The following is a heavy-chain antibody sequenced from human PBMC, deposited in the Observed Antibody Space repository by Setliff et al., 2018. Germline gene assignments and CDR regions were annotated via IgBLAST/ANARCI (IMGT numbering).Heavy chain of an antibody. D-gene: IGHD3-9*01. CDR1: GFTFSTYG. Sequence: GGSLRLSCAASGFTFSTYGMHWVRQPPGKGLEWVTFIKYDGSYIDYTDSVKGRFTLSRDNSKNTLYLQMNSLRAEDTAVYYCARAYYGTVNGYSSYYGLDVWGQGTTVTVSS. V-gene: IGHV3-30*02. CDR3: ARAYYGTVNGYSSYYGLDV. J-gene: IGHJ6*02. CDR2: IKYDGSYI.